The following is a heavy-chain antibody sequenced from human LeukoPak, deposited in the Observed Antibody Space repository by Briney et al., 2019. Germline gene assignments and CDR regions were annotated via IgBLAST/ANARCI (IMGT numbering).Heavy chain of an antibody. J-gene: IGHJ5*02. Sequence: SETLSLTCTVSGVSISSYYWSWIRQPPGKGLEWIGYFYYSGSTDYNPSLKSRVTISVDTSKNQFSLKLSSVTAADTAVYYCARGPSNNWFAPWGQGTLVTVSS. CDR1: GVSISSYY. CDR3: ARGPSNNWFAP. CDR2: FYYSGST. D-gene: IGHD3-3*02. V-gene: IGHV4-59*08.